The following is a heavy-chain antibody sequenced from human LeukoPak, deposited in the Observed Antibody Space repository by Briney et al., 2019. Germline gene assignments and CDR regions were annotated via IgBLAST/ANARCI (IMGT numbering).Heavy chain of an antibody. J-gene: IGHJ4*02. CDR3: ARGDGITIFGVVIRVRNGFDY. CDR1: GFTFSSYW. CDR2: INSDGSST. Sequence: GGSLRLSCEASGFTFSSYWMHWVRQAPGKGLVWVSRINSDGSSTSYADSVKGRFTISRDNAKNTLYLQMNSLRAEDTAVYYCARGDGITIFGVVIRVRNGFDYWGQGTLVTVSS. V-gene: IGHV3-74*01. D-gene: IGHD3-3*01.